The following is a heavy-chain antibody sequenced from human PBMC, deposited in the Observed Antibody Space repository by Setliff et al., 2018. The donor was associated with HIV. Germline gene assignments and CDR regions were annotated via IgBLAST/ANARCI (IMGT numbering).Heavy chain of an antibody. CDR2: IHHTGYM. J-gene: IGHJ4*02. V-gene: IGHV4-34*01. CDR1: GGPFSDHY. CDR3: AAFFVTPLTTQDF. D-gene: IGHD4-17*01. Sequence: SETLSLTCAVHGGPFSDHYWNWIRQPPGKGLEWIAEIHHTGYMNYNPSLKSRVTISRDTSTNQFSLKVSSVTAADTAIYYCAAFFVTPLTTQDFWGQGTMVTVSS.